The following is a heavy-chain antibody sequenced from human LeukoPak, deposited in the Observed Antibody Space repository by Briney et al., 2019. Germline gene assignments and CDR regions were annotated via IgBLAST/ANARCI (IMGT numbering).Heavy chain of an antibody. CDR3: ARSVDRAMVPLDY. J-gene: IGHJ4*02. CDR2: ISSSGSYI. CDR1: GFTFSSYN. V-gene: IGHV3-21*01. Sequence: GGSLRLSCTAPGFTFSSYNMNWVRQAPGKGLEWVSSISSSGSYIYFGDSVKARFTISRDNAKNALYLQMNSLRAEDTAVYYCARSVDRAMVPLDYWGQGTLVTVSS. D-gene: IGHD5-18*01.